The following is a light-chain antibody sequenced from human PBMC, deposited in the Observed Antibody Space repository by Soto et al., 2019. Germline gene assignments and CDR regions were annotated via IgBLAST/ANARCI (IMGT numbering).Light chain of an antibody. J-gene: IGKJ1*01. CDR3: QQYGSSPVT. CDR1: QSVSSSY. V-gene: IGKV3-20*01. CDR2: GAS. Sequence: EIVLTQSPGTLSLSPGERATLSCRASQSVSSSYLAWYQQKPGQAPRVLIYGASSRATGIPDRFSGSGSGTDFTLTISRLEPEDLAVYYCQQYGSSPVTFGQGTKVEIK.